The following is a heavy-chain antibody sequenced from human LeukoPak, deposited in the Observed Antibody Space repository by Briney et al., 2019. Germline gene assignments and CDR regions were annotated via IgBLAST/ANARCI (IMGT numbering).Heavy chain of an antibody. CDR3: AHRWFGPDADYYGMDV. CDR1: GFSLSTSGVG. Sequence: SGPTLVNPTQPLTLTCTFSGFSLSTSGVGVGWIRQPPGKALEWLALIYWDDDKRYSPSLKSRLTITKDTSKNQVVLTMTNMDPVDTATYYCAHRWFGPDADYYGMDVWGQGTTVTVSS. J-gene: IGHJ6*02. V-gene: IGHV2-5*02. CDR2: IYWDDDK. D-gene: IGHD3-10*01.